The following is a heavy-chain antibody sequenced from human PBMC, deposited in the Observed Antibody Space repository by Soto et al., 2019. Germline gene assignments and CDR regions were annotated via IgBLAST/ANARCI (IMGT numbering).Heavy chain of an antibody. Sequence: GSLRLSCAAPGFTFSSYAMSWVRQAPGKGLEWVSAISGRVGSKYDADSVNGRFTISRDNSKNTLYLQMNSLRAEDTAVSYCAKDRTPYYGSGSYWPYYYYYMVVWGKGTRVTVSS. J-gene: IGHJ6*03. CDR2: ISGRVGSK. D-gene: IGHD3-10*01. CDR1: GFTFSSYA. V-gene: IGHV3-23*01. CDR3: AKDRTPYYGSGSYWPYYYYYMVV.